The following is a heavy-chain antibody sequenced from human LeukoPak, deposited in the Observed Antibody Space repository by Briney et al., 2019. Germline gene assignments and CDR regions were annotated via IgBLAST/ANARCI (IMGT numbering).Heavy chain of an antibody. D-gene: IGHD5-24*01. V-gene: IGHV4-39*07. J-gene: IGHJ5*02. CDR2: IDYSGST. CDR1: GGSISSSSYY. CDR3: ARAWTEMATMNNWFDP. Sequence: PSETLSLTCTVSGGSISSSSYYWGWIRQPPGKGLEWIGSIDYSGSTYDNPSLKSRVTISIDTSQNQFSLKLSSVTAADTAVYYCARAWTEMATMNNWFDPWGQGTLVTVSS.